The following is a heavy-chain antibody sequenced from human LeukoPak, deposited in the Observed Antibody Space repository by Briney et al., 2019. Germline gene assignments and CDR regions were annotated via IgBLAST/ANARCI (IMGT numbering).Heavy chain of an antibody. CDR2: IYYPEST. CDR1: GGSIGSSGFY. J-gene: IGHJ6*02. CDR3: VRHVSSGWDYYNGLDV. D-gene: IGHD6-19*01. Sequence: PSETLSLTCKVSGGSIGSSGFYWGWIRQPPGKGLEWIGSIYYPESTHYNPYLESRVTISVDTSKYQVSLTLSSVTATDTAVYYCVRHVSSGWDYYNGLDVWGQGTTVTVSS. V-gene: IGHV4-39*01.